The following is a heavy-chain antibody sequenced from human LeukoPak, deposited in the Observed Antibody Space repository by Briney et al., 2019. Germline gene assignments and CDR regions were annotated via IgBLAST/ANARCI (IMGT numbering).Heavy chain of an antibody. CDR3: ATWGYSSSSPLGLLDY. J-gene: IGHJ4*02. D-gene: IGHD6-6*01. CDR1: GYTFTGYY. Sequence: ASVKVSCKASGYTFTGYYMHWVRQAPGQGLEWMGWISAYNGNTNYAQKLQGRVTMTTDTSTSTAYMELRSLRSDDTAVYYCATWGYSSSSPLGLLDYWGQGTLVTVSS. V-gene: IGHV1-18*04. CDR2: ISAYNGNT.